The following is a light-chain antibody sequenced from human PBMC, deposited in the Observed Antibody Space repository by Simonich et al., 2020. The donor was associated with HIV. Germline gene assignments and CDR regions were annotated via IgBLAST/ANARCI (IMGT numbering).Light chain of an antibody. J-gene: IGLJ2*01. CDR1: SSDVGSYNL. Sequence: QSALTQPASVSGSPGQSITISCTGTSSDVGSYNLVSWSQQHPGKAPKHIIYEDNKRPSRVSNRFSGSKSGNTASLTISGLQADDEADYYCCSYAASTTLVFGGGTRLTVL. V-gene: IGLV2-23*01. CDR3: CSYAASTTLV. CDR2: EDN.